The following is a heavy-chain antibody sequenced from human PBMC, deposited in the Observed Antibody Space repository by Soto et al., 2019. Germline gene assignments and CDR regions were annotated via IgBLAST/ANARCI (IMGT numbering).Heavy chain of an antibody. V-gene: IGHV3-11*01. D-gene: IGHD2-2*01. Sequence: GGSLRLSCAASGFTFSDYYMSWIRQAPGKGLEWVSYISSSGSTIYYADSVKGRFTISRDNAKNSLYLQMNSLRAEDTAVYYCAKGWCSSTSCHCDYWGQGTLVTVSS. CDR2: ISSSGSTI. CDR3: AKGWCSSTSCHCDY. CDR1: GFTFSDYY. J-gene: IGHJ4*02.